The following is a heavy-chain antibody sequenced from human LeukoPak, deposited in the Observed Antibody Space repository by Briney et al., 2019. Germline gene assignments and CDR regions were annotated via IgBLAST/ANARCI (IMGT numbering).Heavy chain of an antibody. CDR2: INPNSGGT. Sequence: ASVKVSCKASGYTFTGYYMHWVRQAPGQGLEWMGWINPNSGGTNYAQKFQGRVTMTRDTSISTAYMELSRLRSDDTAVYYCARDYDYGDYNGPMVEYYFGYWGQGTLVTVSS. CDR3: ARDYDYGDYNGPMVEYYFGY. CDR1: GYTFTGYY. V-gene: IGHV1-2*02. J-gene: IGHJ4*02. D-gene: IGHD4-17*01.